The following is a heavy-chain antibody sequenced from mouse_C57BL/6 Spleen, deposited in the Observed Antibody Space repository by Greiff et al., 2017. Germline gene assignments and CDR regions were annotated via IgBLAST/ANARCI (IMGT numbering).Heavy chain of an antibody. D-gene: IGHD2-1*01. CDR3: ADLRWDY. CDR2: INPSSGFT. Sequence: QVQLQQSGAELARPGASVKMSCKASGYTFTSYTMHWVKQRPGQGLEWIGYINPSSGFTKYNQKFKDKATLTADKSSSTAYMQLGSLTSEDSAVDYCADLRWDYWGQGTTLTVSS. CDR1: GYTFTSYT. J-gene: IGHJ2*01. V-gene: IGHV1-4*01.